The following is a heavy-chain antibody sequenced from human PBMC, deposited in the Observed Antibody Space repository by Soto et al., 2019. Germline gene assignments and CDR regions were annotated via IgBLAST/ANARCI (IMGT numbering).Heavy chain of an antibody. D-gene: IGHD2-21*02. CDR3: ACEPVVTVTLARTNWFDP. CDR2: INPNSGGT. CDR1: GYTFTGYY. Sequence: ASVKVSCKASGYTFTGYYMHWVRQAPGQGLEWMGWINPNSGGTNYAQKFQGRVTMTRDTSISTAYMELSRLRSDDTAVYYCACEPVVTVTLARTNWFDPWGQGTLVTVSS. J-gene: IGHJ5*02. V-gene: IGHV1-2*02.